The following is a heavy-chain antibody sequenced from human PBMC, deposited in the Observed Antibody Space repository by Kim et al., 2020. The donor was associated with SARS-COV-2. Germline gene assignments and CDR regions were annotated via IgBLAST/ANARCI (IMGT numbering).Heavy chain of an antibody. J-gene: IGHJ3*02. V-gene: IGHV3-74*01. CDR3: ATNLHYAVDI. Sequence: GDAVKGRFTISRDNAKNTAYLQINSLRDEYTAIYYCATNLHYAVDIWGQGTMVTVSS.